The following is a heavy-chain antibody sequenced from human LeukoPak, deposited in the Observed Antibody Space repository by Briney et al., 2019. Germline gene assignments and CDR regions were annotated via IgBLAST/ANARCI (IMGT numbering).Heavy chain of an antibody. CDR3: ARGTTVTTPTFHY. V-gene: IGHV1-3*01. J-gene: IGHJ4*02. CDR1: GYTFASYA. Sequence: GASVKVSCKASGYTFASYAMHWVRQAPGQRLEWMGWINAGNGNTKYSQKFQGRVTITRDTSASTAYMELSSLRSEDTAVYYCARGTTVTTPTFHYWGQGTLVTVSS. CDR2: INAGNGNT. D-gene: IGHD4-17*01.